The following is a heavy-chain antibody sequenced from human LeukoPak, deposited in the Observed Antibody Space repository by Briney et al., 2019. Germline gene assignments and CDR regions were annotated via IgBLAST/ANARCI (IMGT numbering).Heavy chain of an antibody. V-gene: IGHV4-61*02. CDR1: GDSISAGNYY. CDR2: IYTSGST. Sequence: SETLSLTCTVSGDSISAGNYYWSWIRQPAGKGLEWIGRIYTSGSTNYNPSLKSRVTISVDTSKNQFSLKLSSVTAADTAVYYCARQKDSSGYYYVGLHYYYMDVWGKGTTVTVSS. CDR3: ARQKDSSGYYYVGLHYYYMDV. J-gene: IGHJ6*03. D-gene: IGHD3-22*01.